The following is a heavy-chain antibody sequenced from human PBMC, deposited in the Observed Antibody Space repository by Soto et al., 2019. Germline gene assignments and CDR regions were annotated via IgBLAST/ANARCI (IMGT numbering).Heavy chain of an antibody. CDR3: AREITNYYYDSSGYSSYYGMDV. Sequence: LSLTCTVSGGSINSGGYYWSWIRQHPGKGLEWIGYIYYSGSTYYNPSLKSRVTISVDTSKNQFSLKLSSVTAADTAVYYCAREITNYYYDSSGYSSYYGMDVWGQGTTVTVSS. CDR1: GGSINSGGYY. D-gene: IGHD3-22*01. J-gene: IGHJ6*02. V-gene: IGHV4-31*03. CDR2: IYYSGST.